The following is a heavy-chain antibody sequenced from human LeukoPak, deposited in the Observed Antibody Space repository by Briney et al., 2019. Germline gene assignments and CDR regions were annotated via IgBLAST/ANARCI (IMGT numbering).Heavy chain of an antibody. J-gene: IGHJ6*03. CDR3: ARDPYSGSYGNYYYYFMDV. V-gene: IGHV3-21*01. D-gene: IGHD1-26*01. CDR2: ITSGSSYI. CDR1: GFTFSIYN. Sequence: GGSLRLSCAASGFTFSIYNMNWVRQAPGKGLEWVSSITSGSSYIYYADSVKGRFTISRDSAKNSLYLQMNSLRAEDTAVYYCARDPYSGSYGNYYYYFMDVWGKGTTVTISS.